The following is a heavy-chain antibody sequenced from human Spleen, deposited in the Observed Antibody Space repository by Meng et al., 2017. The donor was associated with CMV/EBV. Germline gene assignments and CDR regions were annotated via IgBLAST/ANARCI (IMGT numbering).Heavy chain of an antibody. V-gene: IGHV4-59*01. Sequence: SETLSLTCTVSGASINNYYWWSWLRQPLGRGLEWIGYISYSGRTDYNPSLESRVTISVDTSKNQFSLKLNSVTAADTAVYYCARALPDSGYGRWFDYWGQGTLVTVSS. CDR2: ISYSGRT. CDR3: ARALPDSGYGRWFDY. J-gene: IGHJ4*02. CDR1: GASINNYY. D-gene: IGHD5-12*01.